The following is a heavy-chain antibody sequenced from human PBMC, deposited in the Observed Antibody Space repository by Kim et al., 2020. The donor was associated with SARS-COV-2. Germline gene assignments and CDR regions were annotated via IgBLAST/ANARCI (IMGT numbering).Heavy chain of an antibody. V-gene: IGHV3-30*01. J-gene: IGHJ4*02. D-gene: IGHD3-9*01. CDR3: ARDRPPSSRYFDWSYYFDC. Sequence: GRFTCTRDNSKNTLYLHMNSLRAEDTAVYYCARDRPPSSRYFDWSYYFDCWGQGTLVTVSS.